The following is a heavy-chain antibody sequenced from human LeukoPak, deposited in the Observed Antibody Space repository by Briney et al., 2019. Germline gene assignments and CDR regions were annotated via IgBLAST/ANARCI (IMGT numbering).Heavy chain of an antibody. D-gene: IGHD4-17*01. Sequence: ASVKVSCKASGYTFTGYYMHWVRQAPGQGLEWMGWINPNSGGTNYAQKFQGRVTMTRDTSISTAYMELSRLRSDDTAVYYCARPTTVNTDDAFDIWGQGTMVTVSS. CDR2: INPNSGGT. CDR1: GYTFTGYY. V-gene: IGHV1-2*02. J-gene: IGHJ3*02. CDR3: ARPTTVNTDDAFDI.